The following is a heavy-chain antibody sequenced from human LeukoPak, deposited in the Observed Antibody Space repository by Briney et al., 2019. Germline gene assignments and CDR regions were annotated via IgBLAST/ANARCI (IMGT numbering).Heavy chain of an antibody. J-gene: IGHJ6*02. CDR2: ISGSGDNT. CDR3: AKYFEAMAHYYYGMDV. Sequence: GGSLRLSCAASGFTFGSYAMSWVRQAPGKGLEWVSAISGSGDNTYYADSVKGRFTISRDNSKNTLYLQMNSLRAEDTAIYYCAKYFEAMAHYYYGMDVWGRGTTVTVSS. V-gene: IGHV3-23*01. D-gene: IGHD5-24*01. CDR1: GFTFGSYA.